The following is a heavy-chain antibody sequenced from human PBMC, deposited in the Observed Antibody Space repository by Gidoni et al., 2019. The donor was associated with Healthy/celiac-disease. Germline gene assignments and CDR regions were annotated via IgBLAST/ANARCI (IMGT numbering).Heavy chain of an antibody. D-gene: IGHD6-19*01. CDR3: AKDIRSSGCMDV. CDR2: ISWDGGST. Sequence: EVQLVESGGVVVQPGGSLRLSCAASGFTFDDYTMHWVRQAPGKGLEWVSLISWDGGSTYYADSVKGRFTISRDNSKNSLYLQMNSLRTEDTALYYCAKDIRSSGCMDVWGQGTTVTVSS. V-gene: IGHV3-43*01. CDR1: GFTFDDYT. J-gene: IGHJ6*02.